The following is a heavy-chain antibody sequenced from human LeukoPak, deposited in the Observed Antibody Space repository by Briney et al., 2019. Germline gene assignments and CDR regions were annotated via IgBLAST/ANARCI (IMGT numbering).Heavy chain of an antibody. V-gene: IGHV1-18*01. D-gene: IGHD1-26*01. Sequence: ASVKVSCKASGYTFNNYGISWVRQAPGQGLEWMGRISAYNGNTNYAQKFQDRVTMTRDTSINTAYMELSGLRSEDTGVYYCVRGIREQLNYYYYGIDVWGHGTGVIVSS. CDR2: ISAYNGNT. CDR1: GYTFNNYG. J-gene: IGHJ6*02. CDR3: VRGIREQLNYYYYGIDV.